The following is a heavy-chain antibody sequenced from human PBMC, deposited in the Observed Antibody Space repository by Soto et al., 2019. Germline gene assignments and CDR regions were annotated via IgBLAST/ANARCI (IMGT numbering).Heavy chain of an antibody. V-gene: IGHV1-69*01. J-gene: IGHJ6*02. Sequence: QVQMVQSGAEVKNPGSSVKVSCKASGGTFSTFGISWVRQTPGQGLEWMGGIIPVFRSVEYAQKFQGRVTTTADESTSTSSMELSSVRSEDTAVYHCARLLWVSHNGVNYYNYAMDVWGQETTVTGS. CDR3: ARLLWVSHNGVNYYNYAMDV. CDR1: GGTFSTFG. D-gene: IGHD2-21*01. CDR2: IIPVFRSV.